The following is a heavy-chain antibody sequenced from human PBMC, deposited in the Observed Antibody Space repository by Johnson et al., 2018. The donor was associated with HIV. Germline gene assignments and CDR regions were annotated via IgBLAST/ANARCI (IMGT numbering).Heavy chain of an antibody. V-gene: IGHV3-66*02. CDR2: IYSGGST. J-gene: IGHJ3*02. CDR3: AKDKGAAAGYDAFDI. CDR1: GFTVSSNY. Sequence: MQLVESGGGLVQPGGSLRLSCAASGFTVSSNYMSWVRQAPGKGLEWVSVIYSGGSTYYADSVKGRFTISRDNAKNSLYLQMNSLRAEDTALYYCAKDKGAAAGYDAFDIWGQGTMVTVSS. D-gene: IGHD6-13*01.